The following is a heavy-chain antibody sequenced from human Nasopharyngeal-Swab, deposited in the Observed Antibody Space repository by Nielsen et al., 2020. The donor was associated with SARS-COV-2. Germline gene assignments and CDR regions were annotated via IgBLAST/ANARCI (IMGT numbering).Heavy chain of an antibody. Sequence: SETLSLTCTVSGGHISSGGHYWTWIRQPAGKGLEWIGRIYSSGSTNYNPSLKSRVSISMDTSKNQFSLRLSSVTAADTAMYYCATCSSANCYPPDDAFDIWGQGTMV. CDR2: IYSSGST. J-gene: IGHJ3*02. CDR1: GGHISSGGHY. D-gene: IGHD2-2*01. CDR3: ATCSSANCYPPDDAFDI. V-gene: IGHV4-61*02.